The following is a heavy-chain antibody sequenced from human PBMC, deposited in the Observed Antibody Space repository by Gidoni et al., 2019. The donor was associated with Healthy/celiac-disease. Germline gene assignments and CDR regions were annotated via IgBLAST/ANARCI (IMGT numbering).Heavy chain of an antibody. CDR2: IYYSGIT. D-gene: IGHD2-2*02. CDR3: AGLYCSSTSCYNHYGMDV. CDR1: GGSLSSSRYY. J-gene: IGHJ6*02. V-gene: IGHV4-39*01. Sequence: QLQLQESGPGLVKPSETLSLTCTVSGGSLSSSRYYWGWIRQPPGKGLKWIGSIYYSGITYYHPSLKCRVTISVDTTKNQFSLKLSSVTAADTAVYYCAGLYCSSTSCYNHYGMDVWGQGTTVTVSS.